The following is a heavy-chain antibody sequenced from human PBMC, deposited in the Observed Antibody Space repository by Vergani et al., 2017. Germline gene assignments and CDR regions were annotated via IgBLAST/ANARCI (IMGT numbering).Heavy chain of an antibody. CDR1: GYTFTSYD. CDR2: ISAYNGNT. J-gene: IGHJ6*02. D-gene: IGHD2-2*01. CDR3: ARDPDIVVVPAAPYYYYYYGMDV. V-gene: IGHV1-18*01. Sequence: QVQLVQSGAEVKKPGASVKVSCKASGYTFTSYDINWVRQATGQGLEWMGWISAYNGNTNYAQKLQGRVTMTTDTSTSTAYMELRSLRSDDTAVYYCARDPDIVVVPAAPYYYYYYGMDVWGQGTTVTVSS.